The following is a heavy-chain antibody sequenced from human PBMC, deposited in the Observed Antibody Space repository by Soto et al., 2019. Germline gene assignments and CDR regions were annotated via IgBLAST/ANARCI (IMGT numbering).Heavy chain of an antibody. J-gene: IGHJ5*02. CDR2: IYYSGST. CDR1: VASISGGCYS. Sequence: PSETLSLTCSFSVASISGGCYSWSWIRQHPGKGLEWIGYIYYSGSTYYNPSLKSRVTISVDTSKNQFSLKLSSVTAADTAVYYCARDRIAAAGTNSRYWFDPWGQGTLVTVSS. D-gene: IGHD6-13*01. V-gene: IGHV4-31*03. CDR3: ARDRIAAAGTNSRYWFDP.